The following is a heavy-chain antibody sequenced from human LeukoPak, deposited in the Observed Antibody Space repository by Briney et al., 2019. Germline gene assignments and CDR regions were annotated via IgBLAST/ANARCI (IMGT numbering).Heavy chain of an antibody. J-gene: IGHJ4*02. CDR3: ARAGPGSGWYFDY. V-gene: IGHV1-18*01. Sequence: ASVKVSCKASGYDFTSVGITWVRRVPGQGLEWMGWISPYNGNTRYAQKFQGRVAMTTDTSTTTAYMELRGLRFNDTAVYYCARAGPGSGWYFDYWGQGTLVTVSS. CDR1: GYDFTSVG. CDR2: ISPYNGNT. D-gene: IGHD6-19*01.